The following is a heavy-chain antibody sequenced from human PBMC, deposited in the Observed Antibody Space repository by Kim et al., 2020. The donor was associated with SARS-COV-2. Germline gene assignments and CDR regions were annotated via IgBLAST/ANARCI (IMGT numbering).Heavy chain of an antibody. CDR1: GFTFDDYA. CDR2: ISWNSGSI. J-gene: IGHJ6*02. Sequence: GGSLRLSCAASGFTFDDYAMHWVRQAPGKGLEWVSGISWNSGSIGYADSVKGRFTISRDNAKNSLYLQMNSLRAEDTALYYCAKGLFLRLQSSHYGMDVWGQGTTVTVSS. CDR3: AKGLFLRLQSSHYGMDV. D-gene: IGHD6-25*01. V-gene: IGHV3-9*01.